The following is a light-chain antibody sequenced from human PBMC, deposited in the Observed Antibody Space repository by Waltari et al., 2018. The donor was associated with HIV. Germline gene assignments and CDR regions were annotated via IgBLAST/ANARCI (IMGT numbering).Light chain of an antibody. V-gene: IGKV3-20*01. J-gene: IGKJ1*01. CDR2: GAS. Sequence: DIVLTQSPGTLSLSPGERATLSCRASQSVSSNYLAWYQQKPCQALRLLIYGASSRASGIPDRFGGSGSGTDFTLTISRLEPEDFAVYYCQQYGSSPSWTFGQGTKVE. CDR3: QQYGSSPSWT. CDR1: QSVSSNY.